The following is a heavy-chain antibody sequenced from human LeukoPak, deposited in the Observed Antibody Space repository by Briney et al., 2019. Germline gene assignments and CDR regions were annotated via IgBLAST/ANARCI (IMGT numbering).Heavy chain of an antibody. Sequence: SETLSLTCTVSGGSISSGGYYWSWIRQPPGKGLEWIGYIYHSGSTYYNPSLKSRVTISVDRSKNQFSLKLSSVTAADTAVYYCARAIAAAGYWFDPWGQGTLVTVSS. CDR2: IYHSGST. CDR3: ARAIAAAGYWFDP. CDR1: GGSISSGGYY. D-gene: IGHD6-13*01. V-gene: IGHV4-30-2*01. J-gene: IGHJ5*02.